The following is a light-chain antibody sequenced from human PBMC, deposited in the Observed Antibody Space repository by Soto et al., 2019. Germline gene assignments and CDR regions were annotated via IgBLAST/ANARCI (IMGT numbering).Light chain of an antibody. V-gene: IGLV1-40*01. CDR1: SSNIGAGYD. CDR3: QSYDSSLSGPYV. CDR2: GNS. J-gene: IGLJ1*01. Sequence: VLTQPPSVSGAPGQRVTISCTGSSSNIGAGYDVHWYQQLPGTAPKLLIYGNSSRPSGVPDRFSGSKSGTSASLAITGLQAEDEADYYCQSYDSSLSGPYVFGTGTKVTVL.